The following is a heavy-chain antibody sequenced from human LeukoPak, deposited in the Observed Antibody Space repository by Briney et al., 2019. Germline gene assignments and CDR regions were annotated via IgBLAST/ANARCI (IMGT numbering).Heavy chain of an antibody. D-gene: IGHD2-21*02. J-gene: IGHJ4*02. CDR2: IDQDGGGK. Sequence: GGSLRLSCAASGFTFSDYWMNWVCQAPGKGLEWVANIDQDGGGKYYLDSVKGRFTISRDNAKNSLYLQINSLRAEDTAVYYCARGDWAPFDYWGQGSLLTVSS. V-gene: IGHV3-7*01. CDR3: ARGDWAPFDY. CDR1: GFTFSDYW.